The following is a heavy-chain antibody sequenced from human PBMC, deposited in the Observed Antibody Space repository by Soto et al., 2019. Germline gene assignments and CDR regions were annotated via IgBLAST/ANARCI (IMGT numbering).Heavy chain of an antibody. V-gene: IGHV3-13*01. CDR1: GFTFSSYD. Sequence: SLRLSCAASGFTFSSYDMHWVRQATGKGLEWVSAIGTAGDTYYPGSVKGRFTISRENAKNSLYLQMNSLRAEDTAVYYCARAKGFEDYDSSGEIDYWGQGTLVTVSS. CDR3: ARAKGFEDYDSSGEIDY. D-gene: IGHD3-22*01. J-gene: IGHJ4*02. CDR2: IGTAGDT.